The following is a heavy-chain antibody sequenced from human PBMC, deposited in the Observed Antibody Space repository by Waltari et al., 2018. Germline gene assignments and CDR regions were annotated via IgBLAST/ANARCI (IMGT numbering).Heavy chain of an antibody. CDR1: GFTFSRYA. D-gene: IGHD3-10*01. J-gene: IGHJ4*02. CDR3: AKNYGSGSVYFDY. V-gene: IGHV3-23*01. Sequence: EVQLLESGGGLVQPGGSLRLSCAASGFTFSRYAMSWLRQAPGKGLGWVSAISGSGGSTYYADSVKGRFTISRDNSKNTLYLQMNSLRAEDTAVYYCAKNYGSGSVYFDYWGQGTLVTVSS. CDR2: ISGSGGST.